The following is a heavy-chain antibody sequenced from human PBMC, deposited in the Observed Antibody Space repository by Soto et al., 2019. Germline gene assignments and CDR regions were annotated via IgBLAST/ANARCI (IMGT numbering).Heavy chain of an antibody. CDR1: RFTFNNYW. D-gene: IGHD1-26*01. CDR3: ARGGWGAYYFDY. J-gene: IGHJ4*02. V-gene: IGHV3-74*01. CDR2: IKYDESST. Sequence: EVQLVESGGGLVQPGGSLRLSCAASRFTFNNYWMHWVRQAPGKGLVWVSRIKYDESSTSYADSVKGRFTISRDNAKNTLYLQMNSLRGEDTAVYYCARGGWGAYYFDYWGQGTLVTVSS.